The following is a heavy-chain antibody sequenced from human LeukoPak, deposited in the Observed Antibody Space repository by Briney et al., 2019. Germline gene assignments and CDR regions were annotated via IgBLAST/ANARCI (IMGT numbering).Heavy chain of an antibody. Sequence: PSETLSLTCTVSGGSISSHYWSWIRQPPGKGLEWIGYIYYSGSTSYNPSLKSRVTISVDTSKNQFSLKLSSVTAADTAVYYCARSPGSYYDFWSGSEYYYYMDVWGKGTTVTVSS. V-gene: IGHV4-59*11. CDR2: IYYSGST. CDR3: ARSPGSYYDFWSGSEYYYYMDV. D-gene: IGHD3-3*01. J-gene: IGHJ6*03. CDR1: GGSISSHY.